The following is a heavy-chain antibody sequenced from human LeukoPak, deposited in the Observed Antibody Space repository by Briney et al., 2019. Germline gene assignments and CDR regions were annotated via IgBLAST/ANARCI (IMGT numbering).Heavy chain of an antibody. Sequence: PGGSLRLSCTASGFTFSSYAMNWVRQAPGKGLEWVSGIGVGGTFTYYADSVKGRFTISRDNSRNTLYLQMNSLRADDTAVYYCAKDPDYTTYGYYFDYWGQGTLVTVSS. D-gene: IGHD4-11*01. J-gene: IGHJ4*02. CDR2: IGVGGTFT. CDR3: AKDPDYTTYGYYFDY. V-gene: IGHV3-23*01. CDR1: GFTFSSYA.